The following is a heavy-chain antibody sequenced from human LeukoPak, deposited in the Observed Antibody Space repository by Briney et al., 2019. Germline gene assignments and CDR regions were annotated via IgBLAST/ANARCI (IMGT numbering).Heavy chain of an antibody. V-gene: IGHV4-39*01. CDR1: GDSITNSNYF. J-gene: IGHJ4*02. CDR2: IYYTGTT. CDR3: VRRDQYVSEDY. Sequence: SETLSLTCTVSGDSITNSNYFWDWIRQPPGKGLEWIGTIYYTGTTYYNPSLKSRVTMSIDTSKNQFSLKLTSLTAADTAVYSCVRRDQYVSEDYWGQGTLVTVSS. D-gene: IGHD2-21*01.